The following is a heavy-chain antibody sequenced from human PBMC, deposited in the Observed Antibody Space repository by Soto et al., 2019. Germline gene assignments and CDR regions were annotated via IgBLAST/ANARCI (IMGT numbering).Heavy chain of an antibody. V-gene: IGHV4-30-2*01. Sequence: QLQLQESGSGLVKPSQTLSLTCAVSGGSISSGVYSWSWIRQPPENGLEWIGYIYHRGSTSYNPSLKSRVTMSVDRSDHKFSLKLTSVTAADTAVYYCARAAVLVTGRYYFDSWGQGTLVTVSS. J-gene: IGHJ4*02. CDR3: ARAAVLVTGRYYFDS. CDR2: IYHRGST. CDR1: GGSISSGVYS. D-gene: IGHD2-21*02.